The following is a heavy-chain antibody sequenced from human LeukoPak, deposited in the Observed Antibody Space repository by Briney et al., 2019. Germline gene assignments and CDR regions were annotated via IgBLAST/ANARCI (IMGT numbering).Heavy chain of an antibody. Sequence: SHTLSLTCTVSGGSISSVSDYWSWIRRPAGRGLEWIGRIYTSGSTNYNPSLKSRVTMSVDTSKNQFSLKLSSVTAADTAVYYCARGIQLWLGSYFDYWGQGTLVTASS. J-gene: IGHJ4*02. D-gene: IGHD5-18*01. V-gene: IGHV4-61*02. CDR2: IYTSGST. CDR3: ARGIQLWLGSYFDY. CDR1: GGSISSVSDY.